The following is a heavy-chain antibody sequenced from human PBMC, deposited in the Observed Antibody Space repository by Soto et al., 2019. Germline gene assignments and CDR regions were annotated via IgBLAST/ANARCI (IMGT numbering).Heavy chain of an antibody. V-gene: IGHV3-73*01. CDR2: IRSKTNNYVT. CDR1: GFTFSAAA. Sequence: AGGSLRLSCVGSGFTFSAAAIHWVRQAHGQGLAWIGRIRSKTNNYVTAYSAAVEGRLTLSREDSRNTTYLERQSLRVEDTAVYFCTASPYWGQGTPVTVSS. CDR3: TASPY. J-gene: IGHJ4*02.